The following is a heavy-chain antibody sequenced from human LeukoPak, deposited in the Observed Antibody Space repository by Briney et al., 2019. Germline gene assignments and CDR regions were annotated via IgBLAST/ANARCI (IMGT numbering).Heavy chain of an antibody. CDR3: ASQGIGDWAFDI. J-gene: IGHJ3*02. CDR1: GFTFSSYG. Sequence: PGGSLRLSCAASGFTFSSYGMHWVRQAPGKGLEWVAVISYDGSNKYYADSVKGRFTISRDNSKNTLYLQMNSLRAEDTAVYYCASQGIGDWAFDIWGQGTMVTVSS. D-gene: IGHD3/OR15-3a*01. CDR2: ISYDGSNK. V-gene: IGHV3-30*03.